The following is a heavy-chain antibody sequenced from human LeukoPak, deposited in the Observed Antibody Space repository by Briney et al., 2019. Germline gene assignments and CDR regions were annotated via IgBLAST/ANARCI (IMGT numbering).Heavy chain of an antibody. Sequence: PGRSLRLSCAVSGFTFDDSAMHWVREAPGKGLEWVSGISWDSGRIGYADSVKGRFTISRDNAKNSLYLQMNSLRVEDTALYYCAKDLRSANDGFDIWGQGTRVTVSS. CDR1: GFTFDDSA. V-gene: IGHV3-9*01. CDR3: AKDLRSANDGFDI. CDR2: ISWDSGRI. J-gene: IGHJ3*02. D-gene: IGHD3-10*01.